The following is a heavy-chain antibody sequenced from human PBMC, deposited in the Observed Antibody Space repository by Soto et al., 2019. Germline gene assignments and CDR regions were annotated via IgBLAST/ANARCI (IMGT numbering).Heavy chain of an antibody. V-gene: IGHV4-59*01. CDR2: IYYSGST. Sequence: SETLSLTCTVSGGSISSYYWSWIRQPPGKGLEWIGYIYYSGSTNYNPSLKSRVTISVDTSKNQFSLKLSSVTAADMAVYYCARTLYSYGPRFDYWGQGTLVTVSS. CDR3: ARTLYSYGPRFDY. D-gene: IGHD5-18*01. J-gene: IGHJ4*02. CDR1: GGSISSYY.